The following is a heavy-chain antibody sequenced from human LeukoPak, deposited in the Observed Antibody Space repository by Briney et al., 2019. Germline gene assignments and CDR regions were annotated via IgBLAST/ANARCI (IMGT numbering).Heavy chain of an antibody. J-gene: IGHJ6*02. CDR2: ISSSGSTI. Sequence: PGRSLRLSCAASGFTFSSYEMNWVRQAPGKGLEWVSYISSSGSTIYYADSVKGRFTISRDNAKNSLYLQMNSLRAEDTAVYYCARAQYSSGWYGLPGGYYYYGMDVWGQGTTVTISS. D-gene: IGHD6-19*01. CDR3: ARAQYSSGWYGLPGGYYYYGMDV. CDR1: GFTFSSYE. V-gene: IGHV3-48*03.